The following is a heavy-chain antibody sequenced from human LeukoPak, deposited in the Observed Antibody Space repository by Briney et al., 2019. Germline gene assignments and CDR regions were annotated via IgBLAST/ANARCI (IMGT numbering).Heavy chain of an antibody. V-gene: IGHV3-74*01. Sequence: GGSLRLSCAASGFTFNNHWMHWVRQAPGKGLVWVSRIKSDGSTTSYADSVKGRFTISRDNAKNTLYLQMNSLRAEDTAVYYCAKCSTSAYTTGWCNWIDPWGQGTLVTVSS. CDR3: AKCSTSAYTTGWCNWIDP. CDR1: GFTFNNHW. J-gene: IGHJ5*02. D-gene: IGHD6-19*01. CDR2: IKSDGSTT.